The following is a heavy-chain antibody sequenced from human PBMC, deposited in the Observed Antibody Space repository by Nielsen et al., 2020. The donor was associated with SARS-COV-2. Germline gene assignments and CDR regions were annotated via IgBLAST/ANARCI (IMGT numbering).Heavy chain of an antibody. J-gene: IGHJ6*02. CDR2: ISYDGSNK. CDR1: GSTFSSRG. Sequence: GGSLRLSCAASGSTFSSRGMHWVRQAPGKGLEWVAVISYDGSNKYYADSVKGRFTISRGNSKNTLYLQMNSLRAEDTAVYYCAKESIIFYDHWGQGTTVTVSS. D-gene: IGHD3-9*01. V-gene: IGHV3-30*18. CDR3: AKESIIFYDH.